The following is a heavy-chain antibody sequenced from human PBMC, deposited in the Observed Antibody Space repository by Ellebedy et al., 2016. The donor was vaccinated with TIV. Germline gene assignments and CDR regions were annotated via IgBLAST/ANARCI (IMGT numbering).Heavy chain of an antibody. CDR1: GFNFSDSY. CDR3: AGRHFDL. Sequence: GGSLRLXXAASGFNFSDSYMSWIRQAPGKGLEWVSYISSGGTTIHYADSVKGRFTISRDNAKNSLYLQMNSLRAEDTAVYFCAGRHFDLWGRGTLVTVSS. J-gene: IGHJ2*01. V-gene: IGHV3-11*04. CDR2: ISSGGTTI.